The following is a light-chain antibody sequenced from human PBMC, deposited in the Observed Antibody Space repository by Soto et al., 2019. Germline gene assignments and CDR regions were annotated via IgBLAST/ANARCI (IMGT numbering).Light chain of an antibody. Sequence: DIQMTQSPSSLAASVGDRVTITCRASQGIRNDLNWYQQKPGKAPKRLIYAASSLQSGVPSRFSGSGSGTEFTLTISSLQPEDFATYYCLQHNNYPRTFGQGTKVEIK. CDR3: LQHNNYPRT. CDR2: AAS. CDR1: QGIRND. J-gene: IGKJ1*01. V-gene: IGKV1-17*01.